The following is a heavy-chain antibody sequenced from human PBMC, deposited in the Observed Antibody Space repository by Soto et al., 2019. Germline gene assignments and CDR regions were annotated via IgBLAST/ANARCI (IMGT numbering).Heavy chain of an antibody. D-gene: IGHD1-7*01. CDR2: IIPIFGTA. J-gene: IGHJ6*04. Sequence: SVKVSCKASGGTFSSYAISWVRQAPGQGLEWMGGIIPIFGTANYAQEFQGRVTITADESTSTAYMELSSLRSEDTAVYYCARPYNWNYGTYYYYGMDVWGKGTKVTVSS. V-gene: IGHV1-69*13. CDR1: GGTFSSYA. CDR3: ARPYNWNYGTYYYYGMDV.